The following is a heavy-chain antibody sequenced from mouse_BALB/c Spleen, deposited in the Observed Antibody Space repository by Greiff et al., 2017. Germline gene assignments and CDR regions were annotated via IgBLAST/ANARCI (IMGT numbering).Heavy chain of an antibody. CDR2: SRNKANDYTT. CDR1: GFTFSDFY. V-gene: IGHV7-1*02. CDR3: ARDAPYGSFAY. Sequence: VKLMESGGGLVQPGGSLRLSCATSGFTFSDFYMEWVRQPPGKRLEWIAASRNKANDYTTEYSASVKGRFIVSRDTSQSILYLQMNALRAEDTAIYYCARDAPYGSFAYWGQGTLVTVSA. J-gene: IGHJ3*01. D-gene: IGHD2-2*01.